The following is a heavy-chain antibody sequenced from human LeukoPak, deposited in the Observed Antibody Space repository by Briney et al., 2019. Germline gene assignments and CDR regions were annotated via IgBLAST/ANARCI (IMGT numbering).Heavy chain of an antibody. D-gene: IGHD6-13*01. CDR1: GYTFTDY. J-gene: IGHJ4*02. V-gene: IGHV1-2*02. CDR2: INPNSGGT. Sequence: ASVKVSCKASGYTFTDYLHWVRQAPGQGLEWLGWINPNSGGTNYAQNLQSRVTMTRDTSIRTAYMEVRGLQSDDTAVYYCARGLGTSWLPTFEFWGQGTLVTVSS. CDR3: ARGLGTSWLPTFEF.